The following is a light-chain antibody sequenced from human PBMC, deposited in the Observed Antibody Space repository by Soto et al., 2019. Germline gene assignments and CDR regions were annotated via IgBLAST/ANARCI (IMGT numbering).Light chain of an antibody. CDR2: LNRDGSH. Sequence: QSVLTQSPSASASLGASVKLTCTLSSGHSNYAIALHQQQPEKGPRYLMKLNRDGSHSKGDGIPNRFSGSSSGAERYLTISLLQSEDEADYYCQNWGTGIVIFGGGTKVTVL. CDR3: QNWGTGIVI. CDR1: SGHSNYA. J-gene: IGLJ2*01. V-gene: IGLV4-69*01.